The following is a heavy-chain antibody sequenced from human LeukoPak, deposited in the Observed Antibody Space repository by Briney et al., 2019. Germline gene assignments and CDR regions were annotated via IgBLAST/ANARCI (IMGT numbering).Heavy chain of an antibody. CDR1: GGSISSYY. CDR2: IYYSGST. D-gene: IGHD2-2*01. Sequence: PSETLSLTCTVSGGSISSYYWSWIRQPPGKGLEWIGYIYYSGSTNYNPSLKSRVTISVDTSKNQFSLKLTSVAAADTAVYYCAREWWGCSSTTRKNWFDPWGQGTLVTVSS. CDR3: AREWWGCSSTTRKNWFDP. J-gene: IGHJ5*02. V-gene: IGHV4-59*01.